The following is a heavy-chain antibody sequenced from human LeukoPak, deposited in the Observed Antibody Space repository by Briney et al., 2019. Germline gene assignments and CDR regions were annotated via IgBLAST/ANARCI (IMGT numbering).Heavy chain of an antibody. V-gene: IGHV4-59*01. D-gene: IGHD3-3*01. CDR1: GGSIGSYY. CDR3: SRGYDFWSGYIFDY. Sequence: SETLSLTCTVSGGSIGSYYWSWIRQPPGKGLEWIGYIYYSGSTNYNPSLKSRVTISVDTSKNQFSLKLSSVTAADTAVYYCSRGYDFWSGYIFDYWGQGTLVTVSS. CDR2: IYYSGST. J-gene: IGHJ4*02.